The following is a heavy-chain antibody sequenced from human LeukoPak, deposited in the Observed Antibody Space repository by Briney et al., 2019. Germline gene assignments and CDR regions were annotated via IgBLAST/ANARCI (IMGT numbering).Heavy chain of an antibody. CDR2: ISGSGGST. J-gene: IGHJ5*01. D-gene: IGHD3-22*01. V-gene: IGHV3-23*01. Sequence: AGGSLRLSCAASGFTFSSYAMSWVRRAPGKGLEWVSAISGSGGSTYYADSVKGRFTISRDNSKNTLYLQMNSLRAEDTAVYYCAKTPIVYDSSGYYDSWGQGTLVTVSS. CDR1: GFTFSSYA. CDR3: AKTPIVYDSSGYYDS.